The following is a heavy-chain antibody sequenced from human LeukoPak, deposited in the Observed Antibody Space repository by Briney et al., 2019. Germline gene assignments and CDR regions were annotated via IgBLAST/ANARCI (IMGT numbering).Heavy chain of an antibody. V-gene: IGHV3-23*01. Sequence: GGSLRLSCAASGFTFSSYAMSWVRQAPGKGLEWVSAISGSGGSTYYADSVKGRFTISRDNSKNTLYLQMNSLGAEDTAVYYCVYCSGGSCYLFVYWGQGTPVTVSS. CDR3: VYCSGGSCYLFVY. D-gene: IGHD2-15*01. CDR2: ISGSGGST. CDR1: GFTFSSYA. J-gene: IGHJ4*02.